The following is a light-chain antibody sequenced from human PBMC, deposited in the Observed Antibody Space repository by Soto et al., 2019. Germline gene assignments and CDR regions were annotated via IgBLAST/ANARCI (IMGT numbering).Light chain of an antibody. CDR1: PSVLSSSNNRNF. CDR3: HHYYGAPLK. Sequence: DLVMSQAPDSLAVSLGGRAPHHCQSRPSVLSSSNNRNFLAWYQQRPGQPPKLLINWASTRASGVPDRFSGSGSGADFTLTISSLQAEDVAVYYCHHYYGAPLKFVQGTKVDI. CDR2: WAS. J-gene: IGKJ1*01. V-gene: IGKV4-1*01.